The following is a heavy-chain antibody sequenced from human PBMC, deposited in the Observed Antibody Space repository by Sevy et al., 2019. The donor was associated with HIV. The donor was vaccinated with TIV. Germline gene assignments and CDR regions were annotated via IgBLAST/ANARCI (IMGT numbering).Heavy chain of an antibody. Sequence: SETLSLTCTVSGGSISSGDYYWSWIRQPPGKGLEWIGYIYYSGSTYYNPSLKSRVTISVDTSKNQFSLKLSSVTAADTAVYYCARAPTTVVTTHGEYFQHWGQGTLVTVSS. CDR3: ARAPTTVVTTHGEYFQH. V-gene: IGHV4-30-4*01. CDR2: IYYSGST. J-gene: IGHJ1*01. D-gene: IGHD4-17*01. CDR1: GGSISSGDYY.